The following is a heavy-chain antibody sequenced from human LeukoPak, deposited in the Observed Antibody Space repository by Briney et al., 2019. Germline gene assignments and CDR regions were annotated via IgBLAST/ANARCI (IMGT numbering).Heavy chain of an antibody. CDR3: ARDSTDTAMVIDH. D-gene: IGHD5-18*01. Sequence: IPSETPSLTCTVSGGSISGYYWSWSRQAPGKGVEWIGNLYYNRGAWFKSSLKSRVTTSVDTSKNQFSLKLSSVTAADTAVYYCARDSTDTAMVIDHWGQGTLVTVSS. V-gene: IGHV4-59*12. J-gene: IGHJ5*02. CDR1: GGSISGYY. CDR2: LYYNRGA.